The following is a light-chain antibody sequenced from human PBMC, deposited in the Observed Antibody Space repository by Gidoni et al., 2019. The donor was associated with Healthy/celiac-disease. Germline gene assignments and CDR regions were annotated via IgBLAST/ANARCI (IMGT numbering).Light chain of an antibody. CDR3: QQRSNWPPEWT. CDR1: QSVSSY. Sequence: EIVLTQSPATLSLSPGERATLSCRASQSVSSYLAWYQQKPGQAPRLLIYDASNRATGSPARFSGSGSGTDFPLTISSLEPEDCAVYYCQQRSNWPPEWTFXQXTKVEIK. J-gene: IGKJ1*01. V-gene: IGKV3-11*01. CDR2: DAS.